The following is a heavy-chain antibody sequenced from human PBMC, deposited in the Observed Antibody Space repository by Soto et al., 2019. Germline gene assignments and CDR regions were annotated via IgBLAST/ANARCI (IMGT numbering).Heavy chain of an antibody. CDR1: GGSISSSTYY. V-gene: IGHV4-39*01. CDR3: ARLCSSTSCNYDY. D-gene: IGHD2-2*01. CDR2: IYYSGST. Sequence: PSETLSLTCTISGGSISSSTYYWGWIRQPPGKGLEWIGSIYYSGSTYYNPSLKSRVTISVDTSKNQFSLKLTSVTAADTAVYYCARLCSSTSCNYDYWGQGALVTVSS. J-gene: IGHJ4*02.